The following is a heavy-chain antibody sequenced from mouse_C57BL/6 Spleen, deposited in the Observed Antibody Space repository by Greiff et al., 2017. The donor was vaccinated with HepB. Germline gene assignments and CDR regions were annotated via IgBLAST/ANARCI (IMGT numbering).Heavy chain of an antibody. CDR1: GYTFTDYN. CDR2: INPNNGGT. CDR3: ASQSIYYGYDLSFAY. J-gene: IGHJ3*01. D-gene: IGHD2-2*01. Sequence: EVQLQQSGPELVKPGASVKIPCKASGYTFTDYNMDWVKQSHGKSLEWIGDINPNNGGTIYNQKFKGKATLTVDKSSSTAYMELSSLTSEDTAVYYCASQSIYYGYDLSFAYWGQGTLVTVSA. V-gene: IGHV1-18*01.